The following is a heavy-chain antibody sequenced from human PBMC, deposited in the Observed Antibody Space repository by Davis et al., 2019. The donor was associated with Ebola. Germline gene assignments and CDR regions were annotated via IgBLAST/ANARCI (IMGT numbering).Heavy chain of an antibody. D-gene: IGHD3-10*01. CDR1: GFTFSSYA. CDR3: ARVPFITMVRGGYFDY. Sequence: PGGSLRLSCAASGFTFSSYAMHWVRQAPGKGLEWVAVISYDGSNKYYADSVKGRFTISRDNSKNTLYLQMNSLRAEDTAVYYCARVPFITMVRGGYFDYWGQGTLVTVSS. J-gene: IGHJ4*02. V-gene: IGHV3-30*04. CDR2: ISYDGSNK.